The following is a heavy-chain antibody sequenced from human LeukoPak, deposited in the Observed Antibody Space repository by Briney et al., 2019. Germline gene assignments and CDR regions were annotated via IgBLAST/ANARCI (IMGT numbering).Heavy chain of an antibody. CDR3: ARGLSGSGYYLYYFDY. D-gene: IGHD3-22*01. Sequence: GSLRLSCAASGFTFSSYAMSWVRQPPGKGLEWIGEINHSGSTNYNPSLKSRVTISVDTSKNQFSLKLSSVTAADTAVYYCARGLSGSGYYLYYFDYWGQGTLVTVSS. CDR1: GFTFSSYA. J-gene: IGHJ4*02. V-gene: IGHV4-34*01. CDR2: INHSGST.